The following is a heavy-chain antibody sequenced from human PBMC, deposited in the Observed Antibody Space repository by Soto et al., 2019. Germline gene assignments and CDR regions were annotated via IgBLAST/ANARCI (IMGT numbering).Heavy chain of an antibody. CDR2: IGTIRDT. D-gene: IGHD2-8*01. CDR1: GFTFSTYD. J-gene: IGHJ5*02. Sequence: EVQLVESGGGLVQPGGSLRLYCAASGFTFSTYDMHWVRQATGKGLEWVSAIGTIRDTYYLDSVKGRFTISRENAKNSVYLQMNSLRAGDTAVYYCARGRSNQYESSPPPKFDPWGRGTLVTVSS. CDR3: ARGRSNQYESSPPPKFDP. V-gene: IGHV3-13*01.